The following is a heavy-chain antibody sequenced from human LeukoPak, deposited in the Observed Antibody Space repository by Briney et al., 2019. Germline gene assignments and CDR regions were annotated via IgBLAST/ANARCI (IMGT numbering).Heavy chain of an antibody. CDR1: GFTFGKYW. V-gene: IGHV3-7*01. CDR3: AKDWGIYYGMDV. D-gene: IGHD6-13*01. Sequence: GGSLRLSCVASGFTFGKYWMSWVRQAPGKGLEWVANIKLDGSEKNYVDSVKGRFTISRDNTKNSLYLQMNSLRAEDTAVYYCAKDWGIYYGMDVWGQGTTVTVSS. J-gene: IGHJ6*02. CDR2: IKLDGSEK.